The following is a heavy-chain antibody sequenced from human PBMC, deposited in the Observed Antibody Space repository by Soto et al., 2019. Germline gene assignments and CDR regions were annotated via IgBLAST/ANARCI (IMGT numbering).Heavy chain of an antibody. Sequence: QVQLQESGPGLLKPSGTLSLTCAVSGGSISSSNWWSWVRQPPGKGLEWIGEIYHSGSTNYNPPLQSRVTISVDKSKNQFSLKLTSVTAADTAVYYCARAPIVVVDTATRGFDYWGQGTLVTVSS. V-gene: IGHV4-4*02. CDR1: GGSISSSNW. D-gene: IGHD2-15*01. CDR3: ARAPIVVVDTATRGFDY. J-gene: IGHJ4*02. CDR2: IYHSGST.